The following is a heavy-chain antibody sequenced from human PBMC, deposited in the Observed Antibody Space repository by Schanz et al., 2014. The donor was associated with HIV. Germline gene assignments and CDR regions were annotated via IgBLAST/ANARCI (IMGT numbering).Heavy chain of an antibody. CDR2: INPNSGGA. V-gene: IGHV1-2*02. Sequence: QVQLVQSGAEVKKPGASVKVSCKASGYTLSSYYMHWVRQAPGQGLEWMGWINPNSGGADSAQKFQGRVTMTRDTSISTAYLELSRLRSDDTAVYYCAREPNYSGFDSWGHGTLVTVSS. D-gene: IGHD5-12*01. CDR3: AREPNYSGFDS. J-gene: IGHJ5*01. CDR1: GYTLSSYY.